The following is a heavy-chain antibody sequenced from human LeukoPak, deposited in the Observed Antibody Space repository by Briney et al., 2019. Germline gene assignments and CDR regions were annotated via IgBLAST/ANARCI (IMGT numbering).Heavy chain of an antibody. CDR1: GDSISNSGWS. D-gene: IGHD3-3*01. Sequence: SETLSLTCIVSGDSISNSGWSWGWIRQPPGKGLEWIGTMPYDENVADNEIPSYNPSLKSRVSISADTSENQLSLKVNSVTAADTASYYCARLTLTGVGGRGWFDAWGQGTLVIVSS. V-gene: IGHV4-39*01. CDR3: ARLTLTGVGGRGWFDA. J-gene: IGHJ5*02. CDR2: MPYDENVADNEIP.